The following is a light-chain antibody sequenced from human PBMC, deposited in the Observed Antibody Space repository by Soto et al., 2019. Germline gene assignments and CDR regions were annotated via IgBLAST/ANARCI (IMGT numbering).Light chain of an antibody. V-gene: IGLV2-14*01. J-gene: IGLJ1*01. CDR3: RSYASGGTVD. CDR2: DVT. CDR1: SSDVGGYNS. Sequence: QYVLTQPASVSGSPGQSIAISCTGTSSDVGGYNSVSWYQQHPGKAPKLMIYDVTNRPSGVSNRFSGSKSGNTASLTISGLQVEKEADYYCRSYASGGTVDFGTRTKVTV.